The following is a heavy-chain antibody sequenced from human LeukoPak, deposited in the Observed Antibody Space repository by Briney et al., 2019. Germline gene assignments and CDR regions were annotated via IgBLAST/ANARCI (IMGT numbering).Heavy chain of an antibody. D-gene: IGHD2-2*01. CDR1: GFTFSSYA. Sequence: GRSLRLSCAASGFTFSSYAMHWVRQAPGKGLEWVAVISYDGSNKYYADSVKGRFTISRDNSKNTLYLQMNSLRAEDTAVYYCARSSSTSCYRYWGQGTLVTVSP. J-gene: IGHJ4*02. CDR2: ISYDGSNK. V-gene: IGHV3-30-3*01. CDR3: ARSSSTSCYRY.